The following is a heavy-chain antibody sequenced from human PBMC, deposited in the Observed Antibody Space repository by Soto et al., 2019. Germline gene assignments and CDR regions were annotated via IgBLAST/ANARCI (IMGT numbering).Heavy chain of an antibody. CDR2: ISSGSGTT. J-gene: IGHJ6*02. D-gene: IGHD1-1*01. Sequence: EVQLVESGGGLVQPGGSLRLSCAVSGFTFSSYTMNWVRQAPGKGLEWVSYISSGSGTTDYADSVKGRFSISRDNANNSLYLQMNSLRIEDTAVYYCAKIGTYLRMDVWGQGTTVNVSS. CDR1: GFTFSSYT. V-gene: IGHV3-48*01. CDR3: AKIGTYLRMDV.